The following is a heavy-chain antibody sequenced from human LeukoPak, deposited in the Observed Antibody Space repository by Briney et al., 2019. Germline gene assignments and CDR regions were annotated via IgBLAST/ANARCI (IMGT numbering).Heavy chain of an antibody. D-gene: IGHD2-21*02. J-gene: IGHJ6*03. CDR3: ARGVVTDDYYMDV. CDR2: LYTNDNT. Sequence: SQTLSLTCTVSGGSVNSGRYYWTWLRQPAGQGLEWIGRLYTNDNTNYNPSLESRVSISLDTSKSQFYLQLTSVTAADTAVYFCARGVVTDDYYMDVWGKGTTVTASS. CDR1: GGSVNSGRYY. V-gene: IGHV4-61*02.